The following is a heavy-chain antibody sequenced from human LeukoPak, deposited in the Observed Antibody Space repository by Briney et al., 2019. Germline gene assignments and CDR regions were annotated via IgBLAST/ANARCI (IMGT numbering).Heavy chain of an antibody. CDR2: IKKDGSEK. V-gene: IGHV3-7*04. CDR3: ARDRRCSSTSCYFFDY. D-gene: IGHD2-2*01. CDR1: GFTFSSYW. J-gene: IGHJ4*02. Sequence: GGSLRLSCAASGFTFSSYWMTWVRQAPGKGLEWVANIKKDGSEKYYVDSVKGRFTISRDNAKNSLYLQMNTLRAEHTAVYYCARDRRCSSTSCYFFDYWGQGTLVTVSS.